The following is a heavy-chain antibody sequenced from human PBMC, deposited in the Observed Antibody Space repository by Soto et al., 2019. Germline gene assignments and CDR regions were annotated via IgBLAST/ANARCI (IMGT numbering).Heavy chain of an antibody. J-gene: IGHJ5*02. Sequence: GGSLRLSCAASGFTFSSYGMHWVRQAPGKGLEWVAVISYDGSNKYYADSVKGRFTISRDNSKNTLYLQMNSLRSEDTAVYYCASDLRWGENWFDPWGQGTLVTVSS. CDR3: ASDLRWGENWFDP. V-gene: IGHV3-30*03. CDR1: GFTFSSYG. CDR2: ISYDGSNK. D-gene: IGHD3-10*01.